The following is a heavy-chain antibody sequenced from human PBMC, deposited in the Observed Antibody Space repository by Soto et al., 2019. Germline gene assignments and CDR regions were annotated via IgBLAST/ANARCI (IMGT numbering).Heavy chain of an antibody. V-gene: IGHV2-70*01. J-gene: IGHJ3*02. CDR2: IDWDDDK. D-gene: IGHD6-6*01. Sequence: SGPTLVNPTQTLTLTCTFSGFSLSTSGMCVSWIRQPPGKALEWLALIDWDDDKYYSTSLKTRLTISKDTSKNQVVLTMTNMDPVDTATYYCARIRSIAARPDAFDIWGQGTMVTVSS. CDR3: ARIRSIAARPDAFDI. CDR1: GFSLSTSGMC.